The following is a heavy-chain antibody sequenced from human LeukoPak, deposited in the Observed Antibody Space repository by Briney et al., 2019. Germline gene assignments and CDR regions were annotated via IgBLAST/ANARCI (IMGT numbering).Heavy chain of an antibody. D-gene: IGHD4-17*01. V-gene: IGHV1-18*01. J-gene: IGHJ4*02. CDR1: GYTFTSYG. CDR3: ARESVLGYGDYVGYFDY. CDR2: ISAYNGNT. Sequence: ASVNVACKASGYTFTSYGISWVRQAPGQGLDWMGWISAYNGNTNYAQKLQGRVTMPTDTSTSTAYMELRSLRSDDTAVYYCARESVLGYGDYVGYFDYWGQGTLVTVSS.